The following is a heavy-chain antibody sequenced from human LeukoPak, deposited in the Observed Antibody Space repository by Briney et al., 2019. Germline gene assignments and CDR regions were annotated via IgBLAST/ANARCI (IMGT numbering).Heavy chain of an antibody. CDR1: GFTFSSYG. CDR3: AGRHSSSSEEDAFDI. Sequence: GGSLRLSFAASGFTFSSYGMHWVRQAPGKGLEWVAVIWYDGSNKYYADSVKGRFTISRDNSKNTLYLQMNSLRAEDTAVYYCAGRHSSSSEEDAFDIWGQGTMVTVSS. V-gene: IGHV3-33*01. J-gene: IGHJ3*02. CDR2: IWYDGSNK. D-gene: IGHD6-6*01.